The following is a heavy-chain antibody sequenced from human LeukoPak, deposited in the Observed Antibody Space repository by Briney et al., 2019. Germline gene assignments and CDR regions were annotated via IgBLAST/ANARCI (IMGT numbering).Heavy chain of an antibody. V-gene: IGHV1-69*04. Sequence: SVKVSCKASGGTFSSYAISWVRQAPGQGLEWMGRIIPILGIANYAQKFQGRVTITADKSTSTAYMELSSLRSEDTAVYYCASLPVGEVMEVWAKGPRSPSP. J-gene: IGHJ6*02. CDR1: GGTFSSYA. CDR3: ASLPVGEVMEV. D-gene: IGHD2-8*02. CDR2: IIPILGIA.